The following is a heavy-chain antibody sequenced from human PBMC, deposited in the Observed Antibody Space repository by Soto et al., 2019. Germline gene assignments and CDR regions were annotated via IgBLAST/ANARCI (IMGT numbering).Heavy chain of an antibody. Sequence: PSETLSLTCTVSGGSVSNDNFYWSWIRQPPGKGLEWIGYVHSSGITNYNPSLKRRVTISVDTSRNQFSLRLSSVTAADTAVYYCARGLTMGQLPSHFDHWGQGTLVTVPQ. J-gene: IGHJ5*02. CDR3: ARGLTMGQLPSHFDH. D-gene: IGHD3-16*01. CDR1: GGSVSNDNFY. CDR2: VHSSGIT. V-gene: IGHV4-61*01.